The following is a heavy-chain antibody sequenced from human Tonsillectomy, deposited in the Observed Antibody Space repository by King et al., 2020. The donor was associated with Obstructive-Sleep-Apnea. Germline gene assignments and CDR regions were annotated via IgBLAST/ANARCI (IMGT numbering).Heavy chain of an antibody. D-gene: IGHD1-1*01. CDR2: IKADGSEK. J-gene: IGHJ4*02. CDR3: ARDVSTGAFDY. CDR1: GFTFSAYW. Sequence: VQLVESGGGLVQPGGSLRLSCAASGFTFSAYWMSWVRQAPGKGLDWVASIKADGSEKYYVDSVKGRFTISRDNAKSSLYLQMNSLRAEDTTLYYCARDVSTGAFDYWGQGTLVTVSS. V-gene: IGHV3-7*01.